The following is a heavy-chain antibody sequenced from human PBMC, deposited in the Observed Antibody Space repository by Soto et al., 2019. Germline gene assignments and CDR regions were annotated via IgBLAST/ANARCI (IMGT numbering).Heavy chain of an antibody. CDR2: IVVGSGNT. CDR3: AANTLGSSWSYYYYYYGMDV. V-gene: IGHV1-58*01. CDR1: GFTFTSSA. D-gene: IGHD6-13*01. Sequence: SVKVSCKASGFTFTSSAVQWVRQARGQRLEWIGWIVVGSGNTNYAQKFQERVTITRDMSTSTAYMELSSLRSEDTAVYYCAANTLGSSWSYYYYYYGMDVWGQGTTVTVSS. J-gene: IGHJ6*02.